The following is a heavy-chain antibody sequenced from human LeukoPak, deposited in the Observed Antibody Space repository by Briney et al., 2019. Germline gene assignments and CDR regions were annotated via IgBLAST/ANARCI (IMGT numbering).Heavy chain of an antibody. CDR3: ARGSNWGYYYFDY. CDR2: IIPIFGTA. V-gene: IGHV1-69*05. J-gene: IGHJ4*02. CDR1: GGTFSSYA. D-gene: IGHD7-27*01. Sequence: SVKVSCKASGGTFSSYAISWVRQAPGQGLGWMGGIIPIFGTANYAQKFQGRVTITTDESTSTAYMELSSLRSEDTAVYYCARGSNWGYYYFDYWGQGTLVTVSS.